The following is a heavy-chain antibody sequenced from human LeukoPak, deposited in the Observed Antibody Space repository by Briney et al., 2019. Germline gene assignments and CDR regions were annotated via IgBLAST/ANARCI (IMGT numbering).Heavy chain of an antibody. CDR3: AKDGTMVTTGWCFDL. V-gene: IGHV3-30*02. D-gene: IGHD4-17*01. J-gene: IGHJ2*01. CDR1: GFTFSDYG. Sequence: GGSLRLSCAASGFTFSDYGMVWVRVRQAPGKGLEWVAFIRYDGTNEEHADSVKGRFTISRDNSKNTLFLQMNSLRTEDTAVYYCAKDGTMVTTGWCFDLWGRGTLVTVSA. CDR2: IRYDGTNE.